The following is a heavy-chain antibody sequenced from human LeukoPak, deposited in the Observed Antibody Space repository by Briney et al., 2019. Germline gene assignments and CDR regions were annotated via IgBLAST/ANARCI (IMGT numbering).Heavy chain of an antibody. D-gene: IGHD3-10*01. CDR1: GGSVSTDH. V-gene: IGHV4-4*08. CDR2: IFTSGNS. Sequence: SETLSLSCSVFGGSVSTDHWNWIRQPPGKGLEWIGRIFTSGNSNYNPSLTSRVTISLDTSKDQFSLRLSSVTAADTAFYYCARESATSGSTDWGQGTLVTVSS. CDR3: ARESATSGSTD. J-gene: IGHJ4*02.